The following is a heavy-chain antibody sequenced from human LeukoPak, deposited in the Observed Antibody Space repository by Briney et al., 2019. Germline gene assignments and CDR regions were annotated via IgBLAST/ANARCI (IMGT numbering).Heavy chain of an antibody. CDR3: AKYYGSSASLDY. CDR1: GGSISGSY. J-gene: IGHJ4*02. Sequence: SETLSLTCTVSGGSISGSYWSWIRQPPGKGLEWIGSVYYTGSTYYNPSLKSRVTISVDTSKNHFSLRLSSVTAADTALYYCAKYYGSSASLDYWGQGALVTVSS. CDR2: VYYTGST. D-gene: IGHD3-22*01. V-gene: IGHV4-59*01.